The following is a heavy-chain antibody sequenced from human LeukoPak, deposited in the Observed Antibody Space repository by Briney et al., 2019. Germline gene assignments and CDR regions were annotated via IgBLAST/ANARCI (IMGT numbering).Heavy chain of an antibody. J-gene: IGHJ4*02. CDR1: GFTFSSYW. CDR3: ARDPYYYDSSGYFDY. Sequence: GGSLRLSCAASGFTFSSYWMSWVRQAPGKGLEWVANIKQDGSEKYYVDSVKGRFTISRDNAKNSLYLQMNSLRAEDTAVYYCARDPYYYDSSGYFDYWGQGTLVTVSS. CDR2: IKQDGSEK. V-gene: IGHV3-7*01. D-gene: IGHD3-22*01.